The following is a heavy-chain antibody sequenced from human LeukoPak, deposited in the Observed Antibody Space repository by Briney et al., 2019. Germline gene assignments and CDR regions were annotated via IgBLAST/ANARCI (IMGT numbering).Heavy chain of an antibody. CDR1: GYTFTSYG. CDR3: ARESYDILTGYSYYYYGMDV. D-gene: IGHD3-9*01. Sequence: ASVKVSCKVSGYTFTSYGISWVRQAPGQGLEWMGWISAYNGNTNYAQKLQGRVTMTTDTSTSTAYMELRSLRSDDTAVYYCARESYDILTGYSYYYYGMDVWGQGTTVTVSS. J-gene: IGHJ6*02. CDR2: ISAYNGNT. V-gene: IGHV1-18*01.